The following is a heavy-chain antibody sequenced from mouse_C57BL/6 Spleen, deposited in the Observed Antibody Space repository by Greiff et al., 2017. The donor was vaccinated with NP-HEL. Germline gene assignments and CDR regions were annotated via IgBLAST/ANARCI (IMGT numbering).Heavy chain of an antibody. CDR2: IDPEDGET. Sequence: VQLKESGAELVKPGASVKLSCTASGFNIKDYYMHWVKQRTEQGLEWIGRIDPEDGETKYAPKFQGKATITADTSSNTAYLQLSSLTSEDTAVYYCARWLITTVVAWYFDVWGTGTTVTVSS. CDR1: GFNIKDYY. D-gene: IGHD1-1*01. V-gene: IGHV14-2*01. J-gene: IGHJ1*03. CDR3: ARWLITTVVAWYFDV.